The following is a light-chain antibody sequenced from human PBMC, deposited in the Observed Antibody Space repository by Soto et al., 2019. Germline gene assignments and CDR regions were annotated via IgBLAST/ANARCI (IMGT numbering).Light chain of an antibody. CDR3: TSRADNNNPP. CDR1: SSDVGGYNY. J-gene: IGLJ2*01. CDR2: EVN. Sequence: HSVLTQPPSASGSPGQSVTISCTGTSSDVGGYNYVSWYQQHPGKAPKLIIYEVNKRPSGVPDRFSGSKSGNTASLTVSGLQAEDEADYYCTSRADNNNPPFGGGTKVTVL. V-gene: IGLV2-8*01.